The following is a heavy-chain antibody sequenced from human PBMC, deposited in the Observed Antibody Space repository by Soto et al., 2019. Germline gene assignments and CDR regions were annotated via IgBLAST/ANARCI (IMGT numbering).Heavy chain of an antibody. CDR1: GFTFSSYA. Sequence: EVQLLESGGGLVQPGGSLRLSCAASGFTFSSYAMSWVRQAPGKGLEWVSAISGSGGSTHYADSVKGRFTISRDNAKNTLSLQMNSLRAEDTAVYYCAKVGSSWYPHPYWGQGTLVTVSS. CDR3: AKVGSSWYPHPY. J-gene: IGHJ4*02. V-gene: IGHV3-23*01. D-gene: IGHD6-13*01. CDR2: ISGSGGST.